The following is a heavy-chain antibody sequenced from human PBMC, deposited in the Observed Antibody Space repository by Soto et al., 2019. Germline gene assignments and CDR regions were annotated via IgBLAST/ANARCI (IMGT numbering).Heavy chain of an antibody. J-gene: IGHJ5*02. D-gene: IGHD2-15*01. CDR3: SRAVLCSGGSCYPGGPFDP. Sequence: GASVKVSCKASGGTFSSYTIRWVRQAPGQGIEWMRRIIPILGIANYAQKFQGRVTITADKSTSKAYMEMSRLRCEDTAVYYCSRAVLCSGGSCYPGGPFDPWGQGTLVTVSS. V-gene: IGHV1-69*02. CDR2: IIPILGIA. CDR1: GGTFSSYT.